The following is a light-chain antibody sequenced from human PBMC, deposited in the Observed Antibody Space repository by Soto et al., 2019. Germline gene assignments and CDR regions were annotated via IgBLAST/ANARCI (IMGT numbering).Light chain of an antibody. J-gene: IGKJ1*01. Sequence: EIVMTQSPATLSVSPGERGTLSCKASQSVGTYLAWYQQKPGQAPRLLIYGASTRATGVPARFSGGGSGTEFTLTISSLQSEDFAIYHCQQYDNLPPWTFGQGTKVEIK. V-gene: IGKV3-15*01. CDR2: GAS. CDR1: QSVGTY. CDR3: QQYDNLPPWT.